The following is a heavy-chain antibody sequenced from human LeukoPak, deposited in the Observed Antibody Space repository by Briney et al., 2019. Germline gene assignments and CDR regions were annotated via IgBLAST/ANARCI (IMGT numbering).Heavy chain of an antibody. CDR2: IVVGSGNT. Sequence: SVKVSCTASGYTFTGYYMHWVRQAPGQGLEWMGWIVVGSGNTNYAQKFQERVTITRDMSTSTAYMELSSLRSEDTAVYYCAAGVSDNWNDEGLDPWGQGTLVTVSS. D-gene: IGHD1-20*01. CDR3: AAGVSDNWNDEGLDP. CDR1: GYTFTGYY. J-gene: IGHJ5*02. V-gene: IGHV1-58*02.